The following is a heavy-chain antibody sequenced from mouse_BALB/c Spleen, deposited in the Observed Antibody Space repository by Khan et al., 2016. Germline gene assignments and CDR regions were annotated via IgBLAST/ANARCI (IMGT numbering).Heavy chain of an antibody. Sequence: EVELVESGGGLVKPGGSLKLSCAASGFAFSSYDMSWVRQTPEKRLEWVAYISSGGGSTYYPDTVKGRFTISRDTAKNTLYLQMSSLKSEDTAMYYGASADGYGGGWYVDGWGAGTTVTVSS. CDR3: ASADGYGGGWYVDG. CDR1: GFAFSSYD. J-gene: IGHJ1*01. V-gene: IGHV5-12-1*01. D-gene: IGHD2-3*01. CDR2: ISSGGGST.